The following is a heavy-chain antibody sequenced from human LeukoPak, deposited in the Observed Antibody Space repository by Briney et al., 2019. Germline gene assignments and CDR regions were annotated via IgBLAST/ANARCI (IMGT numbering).Heavy chain of an antibody. CDR3: ARPDLGDAFDI. J-gene: IGHJ3*02. V-gene: IGHV4-39*01. CDR1: GGSISSSSYY. Sequence: SSETLSLTCTVSGGSISSSSYYWGWIRQPPGKGLEWIGSIYYSGSTYYNPSLKSRVTISVDTSKNQFSLKLSSVTAADTAVYYCARPDLGDAFDIWGQGTMVTVSS. CDR2: IYYSGST.